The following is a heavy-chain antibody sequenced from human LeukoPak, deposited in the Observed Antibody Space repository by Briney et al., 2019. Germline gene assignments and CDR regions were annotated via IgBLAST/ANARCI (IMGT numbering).Heavy chain of an antibody. V-gene: IGHV3-7*03. D-gene: IGHD3-22*01. CDR2: IDEDGSAK. Sequence: GGSLRLSCAASGFTFSGYWMTWLRQAPGKGPEWVANIDEDGSAKYYLGSVKGRFTISRDNSKNTLFLQMNSLRAEDTAVYYCAKAVYDTSGHYYYYFDYWGQGTLVTVSS. CDR3: AKAVYDTSGHYYYYFDY. J-gene: IGHJ4*02. CDR1: GFTFSGYW.